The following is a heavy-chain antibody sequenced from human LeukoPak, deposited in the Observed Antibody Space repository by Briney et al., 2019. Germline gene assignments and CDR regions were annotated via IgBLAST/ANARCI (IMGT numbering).Heavy chain of an antibody. CDR3: ARAPRGYNNSPSGSGGAFDI. V-gene: IGHV1-69*02. J-gene: IGHJ3*02. CDR2: IIPILGIA. CDR1: GGTFSSYT. Sequence: SVKVSCKASGGTFSSYTISWVRQAPGQGLEWMGRIIPILGIANYAQKFQGRVTITADKSTSTAYMELSSLRSEDTAVYYCARAPRGYNNSPSGSGGAFDIWGQGTMVTVSS. D-gene: IGHD4-23*01.